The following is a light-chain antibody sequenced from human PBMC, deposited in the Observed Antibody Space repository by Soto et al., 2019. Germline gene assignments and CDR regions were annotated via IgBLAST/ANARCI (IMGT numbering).Light chain of an antibody. CDR2: WAS. CDR3: QQYYSHYHT. CDR1: QTVLHNS. Sequence: DIVMTQSPDSLAVSLGERATINCKSSQTVLHNSLAWYQQKPGQPPKLLIYWASTRESGVPDRCSGSGSGTDFTLTINSLQAEDVAVYYCQQYYSHYHTFGQGTKLEIK. J-gene: IGKJ2*01. V-gene: IGKV4-1*01.